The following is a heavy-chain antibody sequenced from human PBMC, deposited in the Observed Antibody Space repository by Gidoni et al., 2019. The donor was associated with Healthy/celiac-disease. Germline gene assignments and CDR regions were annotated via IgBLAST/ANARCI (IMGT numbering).Heavy chain of an antibody. CDR2: IYYSGST. V-gene: IGHV4-39*01. CDR1: AGSISSSSCY. Sequence: QLQLQESGTGLVKPSEPLSLTSTVSAGSISSSSCYWGGIRQPPGKGLEWIGRIYYSGSTYYNPSLKSRVTISVDTSKNQFSLKLSSVTAADTAVYYCARHRYDNSPYMLDFWGQGTTVTVSS. CDR3: ARHRYDNSPYMLDF. J-gene: IGHJ6*02. D-gene: IGHD3-22*01.